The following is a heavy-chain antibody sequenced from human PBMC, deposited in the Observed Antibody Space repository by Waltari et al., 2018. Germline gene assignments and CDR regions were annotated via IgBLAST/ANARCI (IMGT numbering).Heavy chain of an antibody. CDR2: ISSSSSTI. Sequence: EVQLVESGGGLVQPGGSLRPSCAASGFTFSSYSMNWGRQAPGKGLKWFSYISSSSSTIYYADSVKGRFNISRDKTKDSLYLKIDNLSAEDTAVYYCARVGHDAFDIWGQGTMVTVSS. CDR1: GFTFSSYS. J-gene: IGHJ3*02. CDR3: ARVGHDAFDI. V-gene: IGHV3-48*01.